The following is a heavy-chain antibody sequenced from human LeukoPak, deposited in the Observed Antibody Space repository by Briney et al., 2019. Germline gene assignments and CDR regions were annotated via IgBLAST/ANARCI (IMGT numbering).Heavy chain of an antibody. CDR2: ISGSGGST. J-gene: IGHJ4*02. D-gene: IGHD3-9*01. CDR3: AKDPRSYDILTGYLIY. Sequence: GGSLRLSCAASGFTFSSYAMSWVRQAPGKGLEWVSAISGSGGSTYYADSVKGRFTISRDNSKNTLYLQMNSLRAEDTAVYYCAKDPRSYDILTGYLIYWGQGTLVTVSS. CDR1: GFTFSSYA. V-gene: IGHV3-23*01.